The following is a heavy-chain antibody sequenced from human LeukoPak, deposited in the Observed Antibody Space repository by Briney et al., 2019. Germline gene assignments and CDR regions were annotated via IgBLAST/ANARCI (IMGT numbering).Heavy chain of an antibody. Sequence: GGSLRLSCAASGFTFSNAWMSWVRQAPGKGLEWVGRIKSKTDGGTTDYAAPVKGRFTISRDDSKNTLYLQMNSLKAEDTAVYYCTTVYYGSGSYYFYYYMDVWGKGTTVTASS. CDR1: GFTFSNAW. D-gene: IGHD3-10*01. CDR2: IKSKTDGGTT. V-gene: IGHV3-15*01. J-gene: IGHJ6*03. CDR3: TTVYYGSGSYYFYYYMDV.